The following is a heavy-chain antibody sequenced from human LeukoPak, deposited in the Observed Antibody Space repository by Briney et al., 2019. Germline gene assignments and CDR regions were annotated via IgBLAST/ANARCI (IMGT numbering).Heavy chain of an antibody. CDR2: IYYSGTT. J-gene: IGHJ4*02. CDR1: GGSISSYY. V-gene: IGHV4-59*08. D-gene: IGHD2-15*01. Sequence: PSETLSLTCTVSGGSISSYYWSWIRQPPGKGLEWSGYIYYSGTTRYNPSLKSRVPISLDTSKNQFSLKLSSVTAADTAVYYCARHGYCSGGSCYWDYWGQGTLVTVSS. CDR3: ARHGYCSGGSCYWDY.